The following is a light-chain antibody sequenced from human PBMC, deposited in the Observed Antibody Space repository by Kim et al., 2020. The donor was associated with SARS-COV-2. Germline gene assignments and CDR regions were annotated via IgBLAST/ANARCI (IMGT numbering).Light chain of an antibody. CDR3: QQYSSYSWT. CDR1: QGIIGW. CDR2: DAS. V-gene: IGKV1-5*01. Sequence: ASIGDRVTITCRASQGIIGWLAWYQQQPGQAPKLLMYDASTLGNGVPSRFSGSGSGTEFTLTISSLQPDDFATYYCQQYSSYSWTFGQGTKVDIK. J-gene: IGKJ1*01.